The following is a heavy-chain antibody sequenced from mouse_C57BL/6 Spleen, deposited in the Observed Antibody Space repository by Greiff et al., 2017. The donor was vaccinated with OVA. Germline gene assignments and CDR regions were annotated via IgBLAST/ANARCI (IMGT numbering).Heavy chain of an antibody. CDR3: ARHGPHYYGSSYDWYFDV. CDR1: GFSLTSYG. V-gene: IGHV2-6-1*01. Sequence: VKLVESGPGLVAPSQSLSITCTVSGFSLTSYGVHWVRQPPGKGLEWLVVIWSDGSTTYNSALKSRLSISKDNSKSQVFLKMNSLQTDDTAMYYCARHGPHYYGSSYDWYFDVWGTGTTVTVSS. CDR2: IWSDGST. D-gene: IGHD1-1*01. J-gene: IGHJ1*03.